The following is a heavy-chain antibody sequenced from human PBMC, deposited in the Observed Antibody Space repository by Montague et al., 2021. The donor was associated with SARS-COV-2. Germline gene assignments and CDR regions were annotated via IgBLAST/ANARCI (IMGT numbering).Heavy chain of an antibody. V-gene: IGHV3-7*01. CDR3: AREYFDNSGMGHY. CDR2: IKEDGSEK. Sequence: SLRLSCSASGSTFSSYWMSWARQAPGKGLEWVANIKEDGSEKKYVGSVKGRFTISRDNAKDSLYLQMNSLRAEDTAVYYCAREYFDNSGMGHYWGQGTLVTVSS. J-gene: IGHJ4*02. D-gene: IGHD3-22*01. CDR1: GSTFSSYW.